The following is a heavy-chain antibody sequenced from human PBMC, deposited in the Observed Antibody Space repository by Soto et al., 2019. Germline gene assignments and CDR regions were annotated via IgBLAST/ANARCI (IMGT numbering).Heavy chain of an antibody. Sequence: VGSLRLSYTASGFTVSSNYMSWVRQAPGKGLEWVSVIYSGGSTYYADSVKGRFTISRDNSKNTLYLQMNSLRAEDTAVYYCARTLAAAGTISAFDIWGQGTMLTVSS. CDR1: GFTVSSNY. CDR2: IYSGGST. D-gene: IGHD6-13*01. V-gene: IGHV3-66*01. CDR3: ARTLAAAGTISAFDI. J-gene: IGHJ3*02.